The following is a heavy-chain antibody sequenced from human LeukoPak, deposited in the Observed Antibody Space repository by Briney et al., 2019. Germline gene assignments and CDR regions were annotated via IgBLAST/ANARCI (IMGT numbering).Heavy chain of an antibody. CDR2: IIPIFGTA. Sequence: GASVKVSCEASGGTFSSYAISWVRQAPGQGLEWMGGIIPIFGTANYAQKFQGRFTITADKSTSTAYMELSSLRSEDTAVYYCARTRGGSYSYVIHFDYWGQGTLVTVSS. CDR1: GGTFSSYA. J-gene: IGHJ4*02. D-gene: IGHD1-26*01. CDR3: ARTRGGSYSYVIHFDY. V-gene: IGHV1-69*06.